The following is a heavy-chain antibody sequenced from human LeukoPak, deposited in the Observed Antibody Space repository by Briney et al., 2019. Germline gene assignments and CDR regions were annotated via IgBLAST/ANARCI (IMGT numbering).Heavy chain of an antibody. CDR1: GFTFEDYG. D-gene: IGHD2-2*01. CDR3: ARGGYCSSTSCYCDY. J-gene: IGHJ4*02. V-gene: IGHV3-7*01. CDR2: IKQDGSGK. Sequence: GGSLRLSCAASGFTFEDYGMTWVRQVPGKGLEWVANIKQDGSGKYYVDSVKGRFTISRDNAKSSLYLQMNSLRAEDTAVYYCARGGYCSSTSCYCDYWGQGALVTVSS.